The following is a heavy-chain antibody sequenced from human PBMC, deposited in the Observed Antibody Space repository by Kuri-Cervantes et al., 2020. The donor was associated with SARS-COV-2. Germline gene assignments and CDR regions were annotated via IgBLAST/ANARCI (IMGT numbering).Heavy chain of an antibody. V-gene: IGHV3-7*01. CDR1: GFTFSSYW. CDR2: IKQDGSEK. Sequence: GGSLRLSCAASGFTFSSYWMSWVRQAPGKGLEWVANIKQDGSEKYYVDSVKGRFTISRDNAKNSLYLQMNSLRAENTAVYDCARNRSGSNEVTITADYAFDIWGQGTMVTVSS. CDR3: ARNRSGSNEVTITADYAFDI. D-gene: IGHD3-9*01. J-gene: IGHJ3*02.